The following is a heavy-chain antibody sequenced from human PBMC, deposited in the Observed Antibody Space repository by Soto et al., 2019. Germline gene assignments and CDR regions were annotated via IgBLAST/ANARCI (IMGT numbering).Heavy chain of an antibody. CDR3: ARHVWEGRDY. V-gene: IGHV4-59*08. CDR2: IYYSGST. J-gene: IGHJ4*02. D-gene: IGHD3-16*01. CDR1: GGSINSYY. Sequence: PSETLSLTCTVSGGSINSYYWSWIRQPPGKGLEWIGYIYYSGSTNYNPSLKSRVTISVDTSKNQFSLKLSSMTAADTAVYYCARHVWEGRDYWGQGTLVNVSS.